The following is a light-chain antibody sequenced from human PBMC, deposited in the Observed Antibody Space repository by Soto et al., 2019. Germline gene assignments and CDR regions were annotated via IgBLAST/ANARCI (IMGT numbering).Light chain of an antibody. V-gene: IGKV1-5*01. CDR3: QHYNSYSEA. J-gene: IGKJ1*01. CDR2: DAS. Sequence: DIQMTQSPSSVSASVGDRVTITCRASRSISDWLAWYQQKPGKAPELLIFDASNLKSGVSSRFSGSGSGTEFTLTISSLQPDDFATYYCQHYNSYSEAFGQGTKVDVK. CDR1: RSISDW.